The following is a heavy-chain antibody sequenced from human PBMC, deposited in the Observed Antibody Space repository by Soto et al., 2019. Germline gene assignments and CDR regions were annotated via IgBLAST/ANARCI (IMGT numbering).Heavy chain of an antibody. Sequence: EVQLLESGGGLVQPGGSLRLSCAASGFTFGTFAMNWVRQPPGKGLEWVSGIYGDSSGTFYADSVKGRFTISRDNYKNTLYFQMNSLRAEDTAVYYCAKDVRPAGHWDIDYWGQGTLVTVSS. V-gene: IGHV3-23*03. CDR3: AKDVRPAGHWDIDY. J-gene: IGHJ4*02. CDR1: GFTFGTFA. CDR2: IYGDSSGT. D-gene: IGHD2-2*01.